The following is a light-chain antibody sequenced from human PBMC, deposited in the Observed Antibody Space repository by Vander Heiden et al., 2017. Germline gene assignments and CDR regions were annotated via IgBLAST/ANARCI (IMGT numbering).Light chain of an antibody. V-gene: IGKV3-11*01. J-gene: IGKJ5*01. Sequence: EIVLTQSPATLSLSPGERATLSCRASQSVSSYLAWYQQKPGQAPRLLIYDASNRATGIPARFSGSGSGTDFTLTISRLEPEDFAVYYCQQGGNWPITFGQGTRLEIK. CDR2: DAS. CDR1: QSVSSY. CDR3: QQGGNWPIT.